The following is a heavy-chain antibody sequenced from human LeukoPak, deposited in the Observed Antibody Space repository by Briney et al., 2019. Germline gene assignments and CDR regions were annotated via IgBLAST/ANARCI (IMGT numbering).Heavy chain of an antibody. CDR2: ISAYNGNT. D-gene: IGHD3-10*01. CDR1: GYTFTSYG. J-gene: IGHJ5*02. V-gene: IGHV1-18*01. Sequence: GASVKVSCKASGYTFTSYGTSWVRQAPGQGLEWMGWISAYNGNTNYAQKLQGRVTMTTDTSTSTAYMEMRSLRSDDTAVYYCASASTHYYGSFEFDPWGQGTLVTVCS. CDR3: ASASTHYYGSFEFDP.